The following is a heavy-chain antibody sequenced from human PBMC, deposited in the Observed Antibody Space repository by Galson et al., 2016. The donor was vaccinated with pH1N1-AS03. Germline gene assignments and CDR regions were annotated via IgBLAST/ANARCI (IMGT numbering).Heavy chain of an antibody. J-gene: IGHJ4*02. CDR1: GFSLNTDGMR. CDR2: IAWVADK. V-gene: IGHV2-70*04. CDR3: GLTGIAATGYFDY. D-gene: IGHD6-13*01. Sequence: PALVKPTQTLTLTCTFSGFSLNTDGMRGSWIRQPPGKALEWLARIAWVADKFYRTSLKTRLTIPKDTSKNQVVLTLTNVGPVDTATYYCGLTGIAATGYFDYWGQGTLVTVSS.